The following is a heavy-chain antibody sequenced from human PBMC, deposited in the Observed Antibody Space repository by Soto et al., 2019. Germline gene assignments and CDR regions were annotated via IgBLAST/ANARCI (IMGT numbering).Heavy chain of an antibody. D-gene: IGHD1-26*01. J-gene: IGHJ3*01. CDR3: ARWSAIVGGAEALDF. CDR2: LSAYNGDT. Sequence: QVQLVQSGAEVKKPGASVRVSCKTSGYTFINYGITWVRQAPGQGLEWMGWLSAYNGDTSSSEKLQDRFTMTTDTSTNTVYMDLRSLTSDDTAVYYCARWSAIVGGAEALDFWGQGTVVIVSS. V-gene: IGHV1-18*01. CDR1: GYTFINYG.